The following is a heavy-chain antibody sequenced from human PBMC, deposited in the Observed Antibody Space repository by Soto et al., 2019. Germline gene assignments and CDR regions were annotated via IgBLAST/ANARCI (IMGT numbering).Heavy chain of an antibody. CDR1: GFICSSYD. V-gene: IGHV3-23*01. CDR2: ILVDGRT. Sequence: LRLSCAASGFICSSYDMSWVRQAPGKGLEWVSTILVDGRTFYVDSVKGRFTISRDTSKNTVYLQMNSLTAGDTALYYCAKATATGGGAFDICGQGTMVTVSS. D-gene: IGHD2-8*02. CDR3: AKATATGGGAFDI. J-gene: IGHJ3*02.